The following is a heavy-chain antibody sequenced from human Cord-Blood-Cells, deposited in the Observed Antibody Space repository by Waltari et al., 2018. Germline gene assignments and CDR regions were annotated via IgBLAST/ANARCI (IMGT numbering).Heavy chain of an antibody. CDR3: ATDWGSYDAFDI. D-gene: IGHD7-27*01. CDR2: MNPNSGNT. Sequence: QVQLVQSGAEVKKPGASVKVSCKASGYTFTSYDLNWVRQATGQGLEWMGWMNPNSGNTGYAQKFQGRVTITRNTSISTAYMELSSLRSEDMAVYYCATDWGSYDAFDIWGQGTMVTVSS. CDR1: GYTFTSYD. J-gene: IGHJ3*02. V-gene: IGHV1-8*03.